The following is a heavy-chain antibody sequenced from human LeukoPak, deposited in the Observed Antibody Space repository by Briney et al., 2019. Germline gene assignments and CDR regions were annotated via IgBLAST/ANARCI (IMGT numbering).Heavy chain of an antibody. CDR1: GFTFTSYA. CDR3: AKDPRVGSRVSTPCH. Sequence: PGGSLRLSCAASGFTFTSYAMSWVRQAPGKGLEWVSAIMGSGGSTYYADSVKGRFTISSDNSKSTLFLQMNSLRGEDTAVYYCAKDPRVGSRVSTPCHWGQGTLVTVSS. J-gene: IGHJ4*02. D-gene: IGHD5-24*01. CDR2: IMGSGGST. V-gene: IGHV3-23*01.